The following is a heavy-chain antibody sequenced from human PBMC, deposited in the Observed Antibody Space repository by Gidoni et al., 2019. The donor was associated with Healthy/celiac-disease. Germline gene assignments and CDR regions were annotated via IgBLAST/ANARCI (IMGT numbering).Heavy chain of an antibody. CDR1: GGSFSGYY. D-gene: IGHD6-19*01. CDR3: ARGRLATHRYYYYYMDV. Sequence: QVQLQQWGAGLLKPSETLSLTCAVYGGSFSGYYWSWIRQPPGKGLEWIGEINHSGSTHYNPSLKSRVTISVDTSKNQFSLKLSSVTAADTAVYYCARGRLATHRYYYYYMDVWGKGTTVTVSS. V-gene: IGHV4-34*01. J-gene: IGHJ6*03. CDR2: INHSGST.